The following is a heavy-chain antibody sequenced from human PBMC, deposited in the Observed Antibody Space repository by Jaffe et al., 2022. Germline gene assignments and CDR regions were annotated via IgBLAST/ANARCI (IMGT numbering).Heavy chain of an antibody. CDR2: ILYDGSNQ. D-gene: IGHD7-27*01. V-gene: IGHV3-30*02. J-gene: IGHJ5*02. CDR3: GAGRHSGLGIDP. Sequence: QVQVVESGGGVVQPGGSLRLSCVASGFTFSTYGMHWVRQAPGKGLEWVAFILYDGSNQYYADSVKGRVTISRDNSKNTLYLQMNSLRPDDTAVYYCGAGRHSGLGIDPWGQGTLVTVSS. CDR1: GFTFSTYG.